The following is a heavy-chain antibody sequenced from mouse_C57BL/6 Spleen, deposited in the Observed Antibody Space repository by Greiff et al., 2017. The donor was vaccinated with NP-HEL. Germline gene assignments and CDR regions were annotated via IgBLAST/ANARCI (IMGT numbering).Heavy chain of an antibody. CDR1: GFTFSDYG. J-gene: IGHJ4*01. CDR2: ISSGSSTI. CDR3: ARRMRGDMDY. V-gene: IGHV5-17*01. Sequence: EVNVVESGGGLVKPGGSLKLSCAASGFTFSDYGMHWVRQAPEKGLEWVAYISSGSSTIYYADTVKGRFHISRDNAKNTLFLQMTSLRSEDTAMYYCARRMRGDMDYWGQGTSVTVSS.